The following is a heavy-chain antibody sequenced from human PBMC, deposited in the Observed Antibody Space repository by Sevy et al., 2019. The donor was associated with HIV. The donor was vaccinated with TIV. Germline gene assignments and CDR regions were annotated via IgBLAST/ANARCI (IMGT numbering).Heavy chain of an antibody. V-gene: IGHV3-21*01. CDR3: ARPYGSGSWEAFDI. J-gene: IGHJ3*02. D-gene: IGHD3-10*01. CDR1: GFTFNSYT. Sequence: GGSLRLSCAASGFTFNSYTMNWVRQAPGKGLEWVSSISFSSNYIHYADPVKGRFTISRDNAQNSLYLQMNSLRAEDTAIYYCARPYGSGSWEAFDIWGQGTMVTVSS. CDR2: ISFSSNYI.